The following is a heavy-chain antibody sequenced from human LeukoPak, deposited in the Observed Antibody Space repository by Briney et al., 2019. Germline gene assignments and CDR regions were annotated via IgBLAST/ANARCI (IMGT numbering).Heavy chain of an antibody. J-gene: IGHJ4*02. V-gene: IGHV3-53*01. Sequence: GWTQPPDCTAAGGTAGSSYMSVVRPAPGKGLEWVSVIYSGGRTYYAHSVKGRFTISRDNSKNTLYLQMNSLRAEDTAVYYCARSAGDILTGVNWGKGTLVTVSS. CDR1: GGTAGSSY. CDR3: ARSAGDILTGVN. CDR2: IYSGGRT. D-gene: IGHD3-9*01.